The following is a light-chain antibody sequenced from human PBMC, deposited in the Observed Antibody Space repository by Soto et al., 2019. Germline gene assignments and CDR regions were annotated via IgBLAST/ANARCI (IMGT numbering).Light chain of an antibody. V-gene: IGKV1-39*01. CDR2: AAS. CDR3: QQSYSTPT. Sequence: DIQMTQSPSSLYASVGDRVTITCRASQSISIYLNWYQQKPGKAPMLLIYAASSLQSGVPSRFAGSASGTDFTLTISSLQPEDFATYYCQQSYSTPTFGGGTKLEIK. CDR1: QSISIY. J-gene: IGKJ4*01.